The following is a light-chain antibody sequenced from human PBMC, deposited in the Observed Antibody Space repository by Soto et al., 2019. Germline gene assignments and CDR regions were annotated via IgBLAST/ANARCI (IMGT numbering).Light chain of an antibody. V-gene: IGLV2-14*01. CDR1: SRDVGVYNY. J-gene: IGLJ1*01. Sequence: QSVLAQPASVSGSPGQSITISCTGTSRDVGVYNYVSWYQHYPDKAPKLIIYDVTSRPSGVSDRFSRSKSGNTASLTISGLKPEDEAHYYCSSFTPTTYVFGRGTKVTV. CDR2: DVT. CDR3: SSFTPTTYV.